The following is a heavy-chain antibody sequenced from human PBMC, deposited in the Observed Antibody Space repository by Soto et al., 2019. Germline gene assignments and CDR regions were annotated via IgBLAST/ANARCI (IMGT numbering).Heavy chain of an antibody. D-gene: IGHD6-19*01. Sequence: EVQLWESGGGLVQPGGSLRLSCAASGFTFSRYAMNWVRQAPGKGLEWVSSISYSDHSTYYADSLKGQFTISRDNSKDTLYLQMNNLRAEDTAVYYCARRGGSNGWGDFDSWGQGTLVSVSS. CDR1: GFTFSRYA. CDR3: ARRGGSNGWGDFDS. V-gene: IGHV3-23*01. J-gene: IGHJ4*02. CDR2: ISYSDHST.